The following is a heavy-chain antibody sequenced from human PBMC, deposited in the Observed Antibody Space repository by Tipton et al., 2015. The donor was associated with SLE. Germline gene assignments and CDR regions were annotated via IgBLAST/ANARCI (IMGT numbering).Heavy chain of an antibody. Sequence: TLSLTCAVYGGSISGYSWSWIRQPPGKGLEWIGQTNPSGNTNYNPSLKSRVTISVDTSNNQLSLKLTSVTAADTAVYYCARGAKERITLVRVRPYYFDYWGQGSLVTVSS. CDR1: GGSISGYS. V-gene: IGHV4-34*01. D-gene: IGHD3-10*01. CDR3: ARGAKERITLVRVRPYYFDY. CDR2: TNPSGNT. J-gene: IGHJ4*01.